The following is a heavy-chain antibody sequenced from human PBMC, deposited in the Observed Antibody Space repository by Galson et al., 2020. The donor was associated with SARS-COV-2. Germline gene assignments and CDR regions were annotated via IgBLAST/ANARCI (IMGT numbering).Heavy chain of an antibody. D-gene: IGHD3-9*01. Sequence: ASVTVPCKASGYTFTSYYMHWVRQAPAQGLEWMGIINPSGCSSSYAQKFQGRVTMTRDTSTSTLYMELSSLRSEDTAVYYCARELTSRTAQYYDILTGYYKGGAYYDYGMDVWGQGTTVTVSS. CDR3: ARELTSRTAQYYDILTGYYKGGAYYDYGMDV. V-gene: IGHV1-46*01. CDR2: INPSGCSS. CDR1: GYTFTSYY. J-gene: IGHJ6*02.